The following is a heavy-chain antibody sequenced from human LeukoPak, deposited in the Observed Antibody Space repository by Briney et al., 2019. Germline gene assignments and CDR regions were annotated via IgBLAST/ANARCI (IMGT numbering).Heavy chain of an antibody. CDR2: FGGGGGGI. CDR3: AKDRGSGWYFDY. J-gene: IGHJ4*01. Sequence: GGSLRLSCEASGFTFITYGMSWVRQAPGKGLEWVSSFGGGGGGIYYAESVKGRFTISRDNSKNTLSLQMNSLRAEDTAVYYCAKDRGSGWYFDYWGHGTLVTVSS. CDR1: GFTFITYG. D-gene: IGHD6-19*01. V-gene: IGHV3-23*01.